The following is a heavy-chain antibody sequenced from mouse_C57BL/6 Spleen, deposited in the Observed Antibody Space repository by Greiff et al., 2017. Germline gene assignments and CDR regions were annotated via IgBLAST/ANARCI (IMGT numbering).Heavy chain of an antibody. CDR3: ARDYSNDHFDY. CDR1: GYTFTSYW. J-gene: IGHJ2*01. Sequence: VQLQQPGAELVRPGTSVKLSCKASGYTFTSYWMHWVQQRPGQGLEWIGVIDPSDSYTNYHQPFKGTATLTVDTSSSTAYLQLSSLTTEDSAVYYGARDYSNDHFDYWGQGTTLTVSS. D-gene: IGHD2-12*01. V-gene: IGHV1-59*01. CDR2: IDPSDSYT.